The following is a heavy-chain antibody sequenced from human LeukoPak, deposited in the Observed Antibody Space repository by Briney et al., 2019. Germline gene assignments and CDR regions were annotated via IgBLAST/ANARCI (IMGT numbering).Heavy chain of an antibody. CDR3: ARENYDFHFDY. Sequence: PGGSLRLSCAASGFTFSSYSMNWVRQAPGKGLEWVSSISSSSSHIYYADSVKGRFTISRDNAKNSLYPQMNSLRAEDTAVYYCARENYDFHFDYWGQGTLVTVSS. J-gene: IGHJ4*02. CDR2: ISSSSSHI. CDR1: GFTFSSYS. V-gene: IGHV3-21*01. D-gene: IGHD3-3*01.